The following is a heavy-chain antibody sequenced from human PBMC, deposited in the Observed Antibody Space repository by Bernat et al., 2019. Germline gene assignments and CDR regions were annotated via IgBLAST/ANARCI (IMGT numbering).Heavy chain of an antibody. J-gene: IGHJ4*02. V-gene: IGHV5-10-1*03. CDR3: ARTSGSYLGRGYYFDY. D-gene: IGHD1-26*01. Sequence: EVQLVQSGAEVKKPGESLRISCKGSGYSFTSYWISWVRQMPGKGLEWMGRIDPSDSYTNYSPSFQGHVTIAADKSISTAYLQWSSLKASDTAMYYCARTSGSYLGRGYYFDYWGQGTLVTVSS. CDR1: GYSFTSYW. CDR2: IDPSDSYT.